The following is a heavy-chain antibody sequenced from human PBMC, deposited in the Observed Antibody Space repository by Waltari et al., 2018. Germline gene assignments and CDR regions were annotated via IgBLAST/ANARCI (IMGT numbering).Heavy chain of an antibody. CDR1: GYSFPSYW. J-gene: IGHJ6*02. Sequence: EVQLVQSGAEVKKPGESLKVSCKGSGYSFPSYWIGWVRQRPGKGLEWMGAIWPRDSDARYSPSFEGQVTISADKSLSTTYLQWSSLKASDTAIYYCARRFPVGYYYGLDVWGQGTAVTVSS. V-gene: IGHV5-51*01. CDR3: ARRFPVGYYYGLDV. CDR2: IWPRDSDA.